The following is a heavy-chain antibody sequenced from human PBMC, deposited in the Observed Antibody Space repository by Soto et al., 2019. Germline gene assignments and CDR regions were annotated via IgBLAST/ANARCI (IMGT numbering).Heavy chain of an antibody. CDR1: GYTFSDYG. CDR3: AREPPETPPDY. CDR2: ISSKNGNT. Sequence: QVQLVQSGADVKKPGASVKVSCKASGYTFSDYGVSWVRQAPGQGLEWMGWISSKNGNTNFAQKFRGRVTMTTDPSTSTVYMELRSLRRDDTAVYYCAREPPETPPDYWGQGTLVTVSS. J-gene: IGHJ4*02. V-gene: IGHV1-18*01.